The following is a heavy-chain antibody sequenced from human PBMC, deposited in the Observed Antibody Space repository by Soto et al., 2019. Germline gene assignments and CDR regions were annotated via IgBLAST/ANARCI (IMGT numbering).Heavy chain of an antibody. Sequence: SVKVSCKASGGTFSTYAISCVRQAPGQGLEWMGGIIPIFATANYAQKFQGRVTITADESTSTAYMELSSLRSEDTAVYYCARQFDSDTSGYYYAYWGQGTLVTVSS. V-gene: IGHV1-69*13. CDR3: ARQFDSDTSGYYYAY. J-gene: IGHJ4*02. CDR2: IIPIFATA. CDR1: GGTFSTYA. D-gene: IGHD3-22*01.